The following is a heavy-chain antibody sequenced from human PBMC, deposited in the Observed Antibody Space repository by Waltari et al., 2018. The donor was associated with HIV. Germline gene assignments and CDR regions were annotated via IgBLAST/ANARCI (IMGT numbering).Heavy chain of an antibody. CDR2: IRSKPYGGTT. CDR1: GFTFGDYA. CDR3: SRRYCSGGSCYWYLDL. V-gene: IGHV3-49*04. J-gene: IGHJ2*01. D-gene: IGHD2-15*01. Sequence: EVQLVESGGGLVPSGRSLRLSCAASGFTFGDYALSWARQHPGKGLAWVGFIRSKPYGGTTDFAASVKGRFTISRDDSKSIAYLQMNSLKTEDTAVYYCSRRYCSGGSCYWYLDLWGRGTLVTVSS.